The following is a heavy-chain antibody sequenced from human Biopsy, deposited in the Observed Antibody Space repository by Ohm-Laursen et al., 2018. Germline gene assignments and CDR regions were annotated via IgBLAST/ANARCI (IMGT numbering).Heavy chain of an antibody. J-gene: IGHJ5*02. V-gene: IGHV4-38-2*01. CDR1: GFSISSGHY. CDR2: ISHSGNT. Sequence: SDTLSLTCAVFGFSISSGHYWAWIRQPPGKGLEWIGTISHSGNTYYNPSLKTRVTMSLDTSKNQFSLRLSSVTAVDTALYFCARHPTGFWFDPWGHGTLVTVSS. CDR3: ARHPTGFWFDP.